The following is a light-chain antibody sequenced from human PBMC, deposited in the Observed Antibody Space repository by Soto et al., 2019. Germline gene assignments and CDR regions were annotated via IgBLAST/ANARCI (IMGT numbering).Light chain of an antibody. CDR1: GSNIGSHA. Sequence: QSVLTQPPSASGTPGQRVTFSCSGSGSNIGSHAVNWYQQLPGTAPKLLIYSNTQRPSGVPDRFSGSKSGTSASLAISGLQSEDEAYYYCAAWDDSLNGLLFGGGTQVTVL. J-gene: IGLJ2*01. CDR2: SNT. CDR3: AAWDDSLNGLL. V-gene: IGLV1-44*01.